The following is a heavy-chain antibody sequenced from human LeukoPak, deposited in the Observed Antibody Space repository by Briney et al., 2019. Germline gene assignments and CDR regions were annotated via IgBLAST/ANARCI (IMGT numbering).Heavy chain of an antibody. CDR2: IYYIGST. V-gene: IGHV4-31*03. Sequence: PSETLSLTCTVSGGSISSGGYYWIWIRQHPGKGLEWIGYIYYIGSTYYNPSLKSRVTISVDTSKNQFSLKLSSVTAADTAVYYCARTRLYCTNGVCRSNWFDPWGQGTLVTVSS. CDR1: GGSISSGGYY. CDR3: ARTRLYCTNGVCRSNWFDP. D-gene: IGHD2-8*01. J-gene: IGHJ5*02.